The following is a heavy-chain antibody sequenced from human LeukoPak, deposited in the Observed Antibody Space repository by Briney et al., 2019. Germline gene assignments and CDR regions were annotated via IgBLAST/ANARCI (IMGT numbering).Heavy chain of an antibody. D-gene: IGHD6-13*01. CDR1: GFTFSSYA. Sequence: GGSLRLFCAASGFTFSSYALSWVRQAPGKGPEWVSVISGSGDSTYYADSVKGRFTISRDNSRNTLYLQMNSLRAEDTAVYYCAKDPKTAAEMVYFDCWGQGTLVTVSS. V-gene: IGHV3-23*01. CDR2: ISGSGDST. J-gene: IGHJ4*02. CDR3: AKDPKTAAEMVYFDC.